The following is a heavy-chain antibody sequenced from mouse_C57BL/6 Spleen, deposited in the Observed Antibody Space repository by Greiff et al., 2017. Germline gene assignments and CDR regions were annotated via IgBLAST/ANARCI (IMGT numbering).Heavy chain of an antibody. J-gene: IGHJ3*01. Sequence: EVKLQESGPGLVKPSQSLSLTCSVTGYSITSGYYWNWIRQFPGNKLEWMGYISYDGSNNYNPSLKNRISITRDTSKNQFFLQLNSVTTEDTATYYCSRENYDYDGAWFAYWGQGTLVTVSA. CDR1: GYSITSGYY. CDR2: ISYDGSN. D-gene: IGHD2-4*01. CDR3: SRENYDYDGAWFAY. V-gene: IGHV3-6*01.